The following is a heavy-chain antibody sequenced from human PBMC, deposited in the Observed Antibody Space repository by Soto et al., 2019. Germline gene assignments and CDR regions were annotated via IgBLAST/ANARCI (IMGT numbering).Heavy chain of an antibody. D-gene: IGHD2-2*01. V-gene: IGHV3-23*01. CDR2: ISNSGGST. Sequence: EVQLLESGGGLAQPGGSLRLSCAASGLTFSSHAMNWVRQAPGKGLEWVSGISNSGGSTDYADSVKGRFTIYRDNSKNTLYLHMNSLRAEDTAVYYCAKRGGYCTSTNCKGGFDYWGQGTLVTVSS. CDR1: GLTFSSHA. J-gene: IGHJ4*02. CDR3: AKRGGYCTSTNCKGGFDY.